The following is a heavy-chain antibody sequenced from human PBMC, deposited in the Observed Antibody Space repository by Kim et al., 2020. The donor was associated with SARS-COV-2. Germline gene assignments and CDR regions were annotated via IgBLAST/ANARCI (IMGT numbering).Heavy chain of an antibody. Sequence: ASVKVSCKASGYTFTSFDINWVRQATGQGLEWIGWMNPNGGNTGYAQKFKGRVTMTRDTSISTAYMELSSLISEDTAVYYCGRGVDFWSGYYSRQIYFDPWGQGTLVTVSS. D-gene: IGHD3-3*01. CDR2: MNPNGGNT. J-gene: IGHJ5*02. V-gene: IGHV1-8*01. CDR1: GYTFTSFD. CDR3: GRGVDFWSGYYSRQIYFDP.